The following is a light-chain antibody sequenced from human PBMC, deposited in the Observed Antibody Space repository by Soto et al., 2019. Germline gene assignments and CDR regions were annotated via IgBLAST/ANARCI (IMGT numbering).Light chain of an antibody. CDR1: SSNIGAGYD. CDR3: LSFDSSLSVV. CDR2: GNT. V-gene: IGLV1-40*01. J-gene: IGLJ2*01. Sequence: QAVVTQPPSVSGAPGQTVTISCTGSSSNIGAGYDVHWYEQLPGRAPKLLIYGNTNRPSGVPDRFSGSKSGTSASLAITGRQAEDEADYYCLSFDSSLSVVFGGGTKVTVL.